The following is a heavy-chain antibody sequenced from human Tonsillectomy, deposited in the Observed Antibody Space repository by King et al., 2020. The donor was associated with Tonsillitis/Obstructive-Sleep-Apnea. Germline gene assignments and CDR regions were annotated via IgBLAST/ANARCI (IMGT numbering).Heavy chain of an antibody. Sequence: MQLVQSGAEVKKPGASVKVSCKASGYTFISYDITWVRQAPGQGLEWMGWSRPYDGDTNYAQKLQGRVTMTSDTSTTTAYMELRSLRFDDTAVYYCARDYSDSSGYYNCYFQHWGQGTLVTVSS. J-gene: IGHJ1*01. CDR1: GYTFISYD. V-gene: IGHV1-18*01. D-gene: IGHD3-22*01. CDR3: ARDYSDSSGYYNCYFQH. CDR2: SRPYDGDT.